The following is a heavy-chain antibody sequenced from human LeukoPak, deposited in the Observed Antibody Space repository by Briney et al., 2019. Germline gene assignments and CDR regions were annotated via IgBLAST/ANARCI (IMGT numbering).Heavy chain of an antibody. CDR1: GFPFGDYL. V-gene: IGHV3-21*06. J-gene: IGHJ4*02. CDR3: ARVAEAAAFDS. CDR2: ISRNSRYI. D-gene: IGHD6-13*01. Sequence: GGSLRLSCTGSGFPFGDYLISWVRQAPGKGLEWVSSISRNSRYIYYADSMRGRFTISRDNAKNSLYLQMNSLKPEDTAVYYCARVAEAAAFDSWGQGTLVTVSS.